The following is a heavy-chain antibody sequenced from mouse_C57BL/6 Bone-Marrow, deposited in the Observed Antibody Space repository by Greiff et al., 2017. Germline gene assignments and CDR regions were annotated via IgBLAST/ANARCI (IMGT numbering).Heavy chain of an antibody. CDR3: ARAWYYGSSLDAMDY. CDR1: GYTFTNYW. D-gene: IGHD1-1*01. V-gene: IGHV1-63*01. CDR2: IYPGGGYT. Sequence: LVESGAELVRPGTSVKMSCKASGYTFTNYWIGWAKQRPGHGLEWIGDIYPGGGYTNYNEKFKGKATLTADKSSSTAYMQFSSLTSEASAIYYCARAWYYGSSLDAMDYWGQGTSVTVSS. J-gene: IGHJ4*01.